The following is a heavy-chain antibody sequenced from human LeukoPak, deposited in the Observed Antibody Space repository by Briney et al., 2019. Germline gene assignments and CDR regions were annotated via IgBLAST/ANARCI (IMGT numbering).Heavy chain of an antibody. CDR2: IIPIFGTA. V-gene: IGHV1-69*05. J-gene: IGHJ4*02. Sequence: SVKVSCKASGGTFSSYAISWVRQAPGQGLEWMGGIIPIFGTANYAQKFQGRVTITTDESTSTAYMELSSLRSEDTAVYYCASAGSSNLRCACWGQGTLVTVSS. CDR3: ASAGSSNLRCAC. D-gene: IGHD2-15*01. CDR1: GGTFSSYA.